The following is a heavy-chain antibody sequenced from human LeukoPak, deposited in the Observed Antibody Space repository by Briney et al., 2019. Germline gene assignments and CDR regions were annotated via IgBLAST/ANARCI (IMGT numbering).Heavy chain of an antibody. V-gene: IGHV3-9*01. CDR2: ISWNSGSI. D-gene: IGHD3-22*01. CDR3: AKVFLDSSGSTSYFDY. CDR1: GFTFDDYA. J-gene: IGHJ4*02. Sequence: HPGGSLRLSCAASGFTFDDYAMHWVRQAPGKGLEWVSGISWNSGSIGYADSVKGRFTISRDNAKNSLYLQMNSLRAEDTALYYCAKVFLDSSGSTSYFDYWGQGTLVTVSS.